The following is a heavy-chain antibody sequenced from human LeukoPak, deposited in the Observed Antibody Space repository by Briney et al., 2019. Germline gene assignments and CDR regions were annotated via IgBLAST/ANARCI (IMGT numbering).Heavy chain of an antibody. D-gene: IGHD4-17*01. V-gene: IGHV4-59*01. CDR1: GGSISSYY. J-gene: IGHJ6*02. CDR2: IYYSGST. Sequence: KTSETLSLTCTVSGGSISSYYWSWIRQPPGKGLEWIGYIYYSGSTNYNPSLKSRVTISVDTSKNQFSLKLSSVTAADTAVYYCARGTDGDPRNYYYYGMDVWGQGTTVTVSS. CDR3: ARGTDGDPRNYYYYGMDV.